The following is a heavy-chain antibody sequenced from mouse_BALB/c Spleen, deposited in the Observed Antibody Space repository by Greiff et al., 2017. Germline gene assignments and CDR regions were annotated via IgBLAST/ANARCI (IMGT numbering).Heavy chain of an antibody. D-gene: IGHD1-1*01. J-gene: IGHJ1*01. CDR1: GFTFSSYA. CDR2: ISSGGST. V-gene: IGHV5-6-5*01. CDR3: AREKNYYGSPRGYFDV. Sequence: EVKLVESGGGLVKPGGSLKLSCAASGFTFSSYAMSWVRQTPEKRLEWVASISSGGSTYYPDSVTGRFTISRDNARNILYLQMSSLRSEDTAMYYCAREKNYYGSPRGYFDVWGAGTTVTVSS.